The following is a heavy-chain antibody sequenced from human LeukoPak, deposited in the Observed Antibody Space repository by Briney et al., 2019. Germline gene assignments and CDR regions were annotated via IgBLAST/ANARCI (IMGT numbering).Heavy chain of an antibody. CDR3: ARVSYSGSYYGYYYYYMDV. Sequence: WGSLRLSCAASGFTFSDYYMSWIRQAPGKGLEWVSYISSSGSTIYYADSVKGRFTISRDNAKNSLYLQMNSLRAEDTAVYYCARVSYSGSYYGYYYYYMDVWGKGTTVTVSS. CDR1: GFTFSDYY. D-gene: IGHD1-26*01. CDR2: ISSSGSTI. J-gene: IGHJ6*03. V-gene: IGHV3-11*04.